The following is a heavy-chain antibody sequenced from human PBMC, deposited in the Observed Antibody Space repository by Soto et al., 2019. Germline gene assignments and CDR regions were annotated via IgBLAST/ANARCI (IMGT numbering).Heavy chain of an antibody. CDR1: GGTFSSYT. CDR2: IIPILGIA. J-gene: IGHJ3*02. V-gene: IGHV1-69*08. CDR3: ARELANVYLVATTACDI. D-gene: IGHD5-12*01. Sequence: QVQLVQSGAEVKKPGSSVKVSCKASGGTFSSYTISWVRQAPGQGLEWMGRIIPILGIANYAQKFQGRVTITADKSTSTAYMELSSLRSEYTAVYYCARELANVYLVATTACDIWGQGTMVTVSS.